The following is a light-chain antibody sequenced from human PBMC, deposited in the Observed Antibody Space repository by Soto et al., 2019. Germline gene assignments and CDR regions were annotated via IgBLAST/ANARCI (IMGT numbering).Light chain of an antibody. J-gene: IGLJ1*01. Sequence: QSVLTSPASGSGAPGQSIPISCTGTSSDVGGYNYVSWYQQHPGKAPKLMIYDVSNRPSGVSNRFSGSKSGNTASLTISGLQAEDEADYYCSSYTSSSTLYVFGTGTKVTVL. V-gene: IGLV2-14*01. CDR3: SSYTSSSTLYV. CDR2: DVS. CDR1: SSDVGGYNY.